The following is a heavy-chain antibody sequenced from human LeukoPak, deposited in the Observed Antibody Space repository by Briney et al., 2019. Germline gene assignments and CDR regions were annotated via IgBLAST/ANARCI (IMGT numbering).Heavy chain of an antibody. J-gene: IGHJ4*02. CDR1: GYTFTSYD. Sequence: ASVKVSCKASGYTFTSYDINWVRQATGQGLEWMGWMNPNSGNTGYAQKFQGRVTMTRNTSISTAYMELSSLRSEDTAVYYCARGKRRNYHGSGSHDYWGQGTLVTVSS. D-gene: IGHD3-10*01. CDR3: ARGKRRNYHGSGSHDY. CDR2: MNPNSGNT. V-gene: IGHV1-8*01.